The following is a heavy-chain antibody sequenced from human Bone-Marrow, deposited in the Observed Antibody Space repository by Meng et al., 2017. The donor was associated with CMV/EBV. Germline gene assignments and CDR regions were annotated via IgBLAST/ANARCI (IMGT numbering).Heavy chain of an antibody. CDR1: GFTFSDDY. CDR2: VNSKNEAT. Sequence: QVPSVLAWAEMKKPGASVTVSCTTSGFTFSDDYIHWVRQAPGQGLEWMGWVNSKNEATNYARKFQGRVSMTRDTSISTAHMELSRLMSDDTAVYYCVRSSGWSLFDYWGQGTLVTVSS. V-gene: IGHV1-2*02. J-gene: IGHJ4*02. D-gene: IGHD6-19*01. CDR3: VRSSGWSLFDY.